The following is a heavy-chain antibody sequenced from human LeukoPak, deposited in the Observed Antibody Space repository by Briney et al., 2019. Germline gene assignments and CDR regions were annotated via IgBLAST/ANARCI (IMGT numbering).Heavy chain of an antibody. CDR2: ISYDGGNK. J-gene: IGHJ4*01. V-gene: IGHV3-30*18. Sequence: PGRSLRLSCAASGFTFSNYGMHWVRQAPGKGLEWVAVISYDGGNKYYADSVKGRFTISRDNSKNTLYLQMNSLRAEDTAVYYCAKDIGVGATTIDYWGQEPWSPSPQ. D-gene: IGHD1-26*01. CDR1: GFTFSNYG. CDR3: AKDIGVGATTIDY.